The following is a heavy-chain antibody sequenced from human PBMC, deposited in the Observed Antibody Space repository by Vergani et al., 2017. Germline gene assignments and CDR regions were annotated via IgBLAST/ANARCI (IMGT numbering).Heavy chain of an antibody. CDR2: ISWDGGST. V-gene: IGHV3-43D*03. CDR3: AKDMAVAFFTYWYFDL. D-gene: IGHD6-19*01. Sequence: EVQLVESGGVVVQPGGSLRLSCAASGFTFDDYAMHWVRQAPGKGLEWVSLISWDGGSTYYADSVKGRFTISRDNSKNSLYLQMNSLRAEDTALYYCAKDMAVAFFTYWYFDLWGRGTLVTVSS. J-gene: IGHJ2*01. CDR1: GFTFDDYA.